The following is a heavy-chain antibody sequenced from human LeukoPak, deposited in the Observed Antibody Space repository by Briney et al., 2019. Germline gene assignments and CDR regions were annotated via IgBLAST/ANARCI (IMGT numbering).Heavy chain of an antibody. CDR1: DFSLSTPGMG. Sequence: SGPTLVKPTQTLTLTCTFPDFSLSTPGMGVGWIRQPPGKALEWLAFIYYNDDKRYSPSLRSRLTITRDTSKNQVVLAMTNMDPVDTATYYCAHLVVTIDWRSYFDYWGQGALVTVSS. J-gene: IGHJ4*02. V-gene: IGHV2-5*01. CDR3: AHLVVTIDWRSYFDY. D-gene: IGHD3-9*01. CDR2: IYYNDDK.